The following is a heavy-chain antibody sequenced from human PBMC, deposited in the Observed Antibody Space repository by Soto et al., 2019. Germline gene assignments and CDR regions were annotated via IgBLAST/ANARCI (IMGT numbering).Heavy chain of an antibody. Sequence: GESLKISCKGSGYSFTSYWIGWVRQMPGKGLEWMGIIYPGDSDTRYSPSFQGQVTISADKSISTAYLQWSSLKASDTAVYYCATGLSTRGYYMDAWGKGTTVTVSS. CDR2: IYPGDSDT. V-gene: IGHV5-51*01. D-gene: IGHD1-26*01. CDR1: GYSFTSYW. J-gene: IGHJ6*03. CDR3: ATGLSTRGYYMDA.